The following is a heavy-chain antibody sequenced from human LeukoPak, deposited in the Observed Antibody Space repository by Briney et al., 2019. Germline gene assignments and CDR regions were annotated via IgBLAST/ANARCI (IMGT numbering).Heavy chain of an antibody. Sequence: SETLSLTCTVSGGSISSYYWSWIRQPAGKGREWIGRIYTSGSTNHNPSLKSLVTMSVDTSKNQFSLKMRALAAAATAGYNVARVTSYYVSGSNMDVWGKGTTVTVSS. CDR3: ARVTSYYVSGSNMDV. D-gene: IGHD3-10*01. CDR2: IYTSGST. V-gene: IGHV4-4*07. J-gene: IGHJ6*03. CDR1: GGSISSYY.